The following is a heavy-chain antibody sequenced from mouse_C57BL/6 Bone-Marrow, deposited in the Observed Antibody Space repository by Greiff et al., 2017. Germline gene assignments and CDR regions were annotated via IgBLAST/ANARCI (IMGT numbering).Heavy chain of an antibody. CDR3: ARGGYY. CDR1: GYAFSSSW. CDR2: IYPGDGDT. Sequence: QVQLQQSGPELVKPGASVKISCKASGYAFSSSWMNWVKQRPGKGLEWIGRIYPGDGDTNYNGKFKGKATLTADKSSRKAYMQLSSLTSEDSAVYFCARGGYYWGQGTTLTVSS. V-gene: IGHV1-82*01. J-gene: IGHJ2*01.